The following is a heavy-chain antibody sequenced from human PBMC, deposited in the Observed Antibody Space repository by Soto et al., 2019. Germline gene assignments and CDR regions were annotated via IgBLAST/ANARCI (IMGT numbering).Heavy chain of an antibody. CDR3: ARDNNYYYDSSGYYYKFVDY. J-gene: IGHJ4*02. Sequence: ASVKVSCKTSGYTFTSYYMYWVRQAPGQGLEWMGIINPSDDSTRYAQKFQGRVTMTRDTSTSAVYMELSSLRSEDTAVYYCARDNNYYYDSSGYYYKFVDYWGQGTLVTVS. D-gene: IGHD3-22*01. V-gene: IGHV1-46*01. CDR2: INPSDDST. CDR1: GYTFTSYY.